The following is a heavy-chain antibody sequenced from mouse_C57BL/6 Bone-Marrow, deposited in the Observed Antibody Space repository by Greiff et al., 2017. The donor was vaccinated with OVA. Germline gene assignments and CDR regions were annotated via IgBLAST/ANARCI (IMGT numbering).Heavy chain of an antibody. CDR2: IDPANGNT. D-gene: IGHD1-1*01. J-gene: IGHJ3*01. Sequence: DVQLQESVAELVRPGASVKLSCTASGFNIKNTYMHWVKQRPEQGLEWIGRIDPANGNTKYAPKFQGKATITADTSSNTAYLQLSSLTSEDTAIYYCATYYYGSSYVDFAYWGQGTLVTVSA. V-gene: IGHV14-3*01. CDR1: GFNIKNTY. CDR3: ATYYYGSSYVDFAY.